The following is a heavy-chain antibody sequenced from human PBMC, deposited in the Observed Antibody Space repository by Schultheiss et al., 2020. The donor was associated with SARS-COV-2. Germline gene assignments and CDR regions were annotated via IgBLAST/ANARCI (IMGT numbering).Heavy chain of an antibody. D-gene: IGHD1-14*01. J-gene: IGHJ6*02. CDR3: ARTFLSPEGGYYYGMDV. CDR1: GASVSSGSYY. CDR2: IYYSGST. Sequence: SETLSLTCSVSGASVSSGSYYWSWIRQSPGRGLEWIGYIYYSGSTNYNPSLKSRVTISVDTSKNQFSLKLSSVTAADTAVYYCARTFLSPEGGYYYGMDVWGQGTTVTVSS. V-gene: IGHV4-61*01.